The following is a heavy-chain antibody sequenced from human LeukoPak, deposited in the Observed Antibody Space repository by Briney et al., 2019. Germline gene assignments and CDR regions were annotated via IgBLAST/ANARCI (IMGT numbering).Heavy chain of an antibody. V-gene: IGHV3-21*01. J-gene: IGHJ4*02. CDR3: ARDISAYCGGDRPPGY. D-gene: IGHD2-21*02. Sequence: GGSLRLSCAASGFTFSSYGMNWVRQAPGKGLEWVSSISSGSTYIYYADSVKGRFTISRDNAKNSLYLQMNSLRAEDTAVYYCARDISAYCGGDRPPGYWGQGTLVTVSS. CDR1: GFTFSSYG. CDR2: ISSGSTYI.